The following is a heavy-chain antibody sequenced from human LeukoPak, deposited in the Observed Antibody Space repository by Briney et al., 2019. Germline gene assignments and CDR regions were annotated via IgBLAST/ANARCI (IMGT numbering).Heavy chain of an antibody. CDR1: GGTFSSYA. CDR2: ISAYNGNT. D-gene: IGHD6-19*01. V-gene: IGHV1-18*01. Sequence: ASVKVSCKASGGTFSSYAISWVRQAPGQGLEWMGWISAYNGNTNYAQKLQGRVTMTTDTSTSTAYMELRSLRSDDTAVYYCARDSSGWYGVEYYYYYYYMDVWGKGTTVTVSS. J-gene: IGHJ6*03. CDR3: ARDSSGWYGVEYYYYYYYMDV.